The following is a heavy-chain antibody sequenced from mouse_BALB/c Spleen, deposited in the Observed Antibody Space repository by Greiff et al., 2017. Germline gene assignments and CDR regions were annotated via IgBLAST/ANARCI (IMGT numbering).Heavy chain of an antibody. V-gene: IGHV5-17*02. CDR2: ISSGSSTI. D-gene: IGHD3-1*01. CDR3: ARGARAFYAMDY. Sequence: EVKLEESGGGLVQPGGSRKLSCAASGFTFSSFGMHWVRQAPEKGLEWVAYISSGSSTIYYADTVKGRFTISRDNPKNTLFLQMTSLRSEDTAMYYCARGARAFYAMDYWGQGTSVTVSS. J-gene: IGHJ4*01. CDR1: GFTFSSFG.